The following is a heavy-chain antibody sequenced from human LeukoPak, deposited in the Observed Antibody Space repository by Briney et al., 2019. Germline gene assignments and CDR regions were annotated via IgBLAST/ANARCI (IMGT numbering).Heavy chain of an antibody. D-gene: IGHD3-10*01. CDR2: ISGSGGST. CDR1: GFTFSSYA. Sequence: GGSLRLSCAASGFTFSSYAMSWVRQAPGKGLEWVSAISGSGGSTYYADSVKGRFTISRDNSKNTLYLQMNSLRAEDTAVYYCAKDSGPSKVLLWFEELVGPGHYGMDVWGQGTTVTVSS. J-gene: IGHJ6*02. V-gene: IGHV3-23*01. CDR3: AKDSGPSKVLLWFEELVGPGHYGMDV.